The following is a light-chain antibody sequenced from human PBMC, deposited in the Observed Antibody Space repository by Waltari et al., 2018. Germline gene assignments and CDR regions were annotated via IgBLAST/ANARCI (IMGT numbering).Light chain of an antibody. J-gene: IGKJ3*01. V-gene: IGKV1-39*01. CDR1: QSISSN. CDR2: AAS. Sequence: DIQMTQSPSSLSASVGDRVTITCRASQSISSNLNWYQQKPGKAPKLLIYAASSLQSGVPSRFSGSGSGTDFTLTISSLQPEDFATYYCQQSYSTPLLFTFGPGTKVDIK. CDR3: QQSYSTPLLFT.